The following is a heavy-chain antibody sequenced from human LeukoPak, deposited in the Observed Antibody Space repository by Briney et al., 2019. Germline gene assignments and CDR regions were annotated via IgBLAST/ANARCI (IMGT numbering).Heavy chain of an antibody. J-gene: IGHJ4*02. CDR2: IRYDGSNK. Sequence: GGSLRLSCAASGFTFSSYGMHWVRQAPGKGLEWVAFIRYDGSNKYYADSVKGRFTISRDNPKNTLYLQMNSLRAEDTAVYYCAKGGVRYGSGSYDYFDYWGQGTLVTVSS. CDR1: GFTFSSYG. D-gene: IGHD3-10*01. V-gene: IGHV3-30*02. CDR3: AKGGVRYGSGSYDYFDY.